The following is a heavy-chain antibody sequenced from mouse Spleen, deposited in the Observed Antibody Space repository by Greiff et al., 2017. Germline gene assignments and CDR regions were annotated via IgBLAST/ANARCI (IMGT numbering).Heavy chain of an antibody. J-gene: IGHJ4*01. D-gene: IGHD1-2*01. V-gene: IGHV2-2*01. Sequence: QVQLQQSGPGLVQPSQSLSITCTVSGFSLTSYGVHWVRQSPGKGLEWLGVIWSGGSTDYNAAFISRLSISKDNSKSQVFFKMNSLQADDTAIYYCARKEVLRLRNAMDYWGQGTSVTVSS. CDR2: IWSGGST. CDR1: GFSLTSYG. CDR3: ARKEVLRLRNAMDY.